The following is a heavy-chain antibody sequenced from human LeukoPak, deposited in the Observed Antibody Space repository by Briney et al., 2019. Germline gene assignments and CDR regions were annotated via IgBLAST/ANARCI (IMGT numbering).Heavy chain of an antibody. Sequence: ASVKVSCKASGYTFTSYAMNWVRQAPGQGLEWMGWINTNTGNPTYAQGFTGRFVFSLDTSVSTAYLQISSLKAEDTAVYYCAREWGLAPRGGWYFDLWGRGTLVTVSS. V-gene: IGHV7-4-1*02. CDR2: INTNTGNP. J-gene: IGHJ2*01. D-gene: IGHD3/OR15-3a*01. CDR1: GYTFTSYA. CDR3: AREWGLAPRGGWYFDL.